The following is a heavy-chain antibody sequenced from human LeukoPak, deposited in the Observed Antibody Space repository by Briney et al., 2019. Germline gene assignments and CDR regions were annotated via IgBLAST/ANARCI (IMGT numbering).Heavy chain of an antibody. D-gene: IGHD5-24*01. Sequence: GGSLRLSCAASGFTFSTYRMNWVRQAPGKGLEWVSYISSSSNAIYYADSVKGRFTISRDNAKNSLYLQMNSLRDEDTAVYYCARQDGYYLDYWGQGTLVTVSS. V-gene: IGHV3-48*02. J-gene: IGHJ4*02. CDR1: GFTFSTYR. CDR3: ARQDGYYLDY. CDR2: ISSSSNAI.